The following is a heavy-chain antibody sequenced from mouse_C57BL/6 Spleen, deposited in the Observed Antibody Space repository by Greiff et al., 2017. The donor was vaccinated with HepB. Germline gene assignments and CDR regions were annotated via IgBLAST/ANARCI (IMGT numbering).Heavy chain of an antibody. CDR1: GFTFSSYA. J-gene: IGHJ1*03. V-gene: IGHV5-9-1*02. CDR3: TRVIYYYGSSPRYFDV. CDR2: ISSGGDYI. D-gene: IGHD1-1*01. Sequence: DVQLVESGEGLVKPGGSLKLSCAASGFTFSSYAMSWVRQTPEKRLEWVAYISSGGDYIYYADTVKGRFTISRDNARNTLYLQMSSLKSEDTAMYYCTRVIYYYGSSPRYFDVWGTGTTVTVSS.